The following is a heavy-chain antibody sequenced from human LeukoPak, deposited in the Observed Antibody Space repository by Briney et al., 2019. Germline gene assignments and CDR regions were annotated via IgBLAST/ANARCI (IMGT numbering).Heavy chain of an antibody. CDR1: GFTFSSYG. CDR3: ARAGYSSGWYYFDN. V-gene: IGHV3-74*01. J-gene: IGHJ4*02. CDR2: LSSDGSST. D-gene: IGHD6-19*01. Sequence: GGSLRLSCAASGFTFSSYGMHWVRQAPGKGLVWVSRLSSDGSSTNYADSVKGRFTISRDNAKNTLHLQMSSLRAEDTAVYYCARAGYSSGWYYFDNWGQGILVTVSS.